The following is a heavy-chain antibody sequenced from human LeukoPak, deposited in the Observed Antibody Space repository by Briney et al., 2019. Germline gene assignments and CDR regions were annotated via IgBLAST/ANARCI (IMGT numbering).Heavy chain of an antibody. V-gene: IGHV4-39*07. CDR1: GGSISSSSYY. CDR3: GREDILSIAAGRAFDI. CDR2: IYYSGST. J-gene: IGHJ3*02. Sequence: SETLSLTCTVSGGSISSSSYYWGWICQPPGKGLEWIGSIYYSGSTYYNPSLKSRVTISVDTSKNQFSLKLSSVTAADTAMYYCGREDILSIAAGRAFDIWGQGTMVTVSS. D-gene: IGHD6-6*01.